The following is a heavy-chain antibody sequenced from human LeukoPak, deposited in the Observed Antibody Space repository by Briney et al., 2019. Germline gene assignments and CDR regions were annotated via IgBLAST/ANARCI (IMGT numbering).Heavy chain of an antibody. CDR3: ARVGGCSSTSCYPHIVFYYYGMDA. CDR1: GYTFTGNY. D-gene: IGHD2-2*01. Sequence: GPSVRVSCRASGYTFTGNYMHWVRQAPGQGLEGRGGINPNSVAPNYAQKLQGRVTMTTDTSTSTAYMELRSLRSDDTAVYYCARVGGCSSTSCYPHIVFYYYGMDAWGQGTTVTVSS. CDR2: INPNSVAP. V-gene: IGHV1-2*02. J-gene: IGHJ6*02.